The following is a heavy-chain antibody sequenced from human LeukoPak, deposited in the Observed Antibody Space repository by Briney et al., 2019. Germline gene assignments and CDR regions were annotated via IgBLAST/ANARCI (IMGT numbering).Heavy chain of an antibody. D-gene: IGHD1-26*01. CDR1: GFPFSNNW. CDR3: ARGRSTWHLDY. J-gene: IGHJ4*02. V-gene: IGHV3-7*01. Sequence: GGSLRLSCAASGFPFSNNWMSWVRQAPGKGLEWVANIKQDGSEKYYVESVKGRFTISRDNAKNSLSLQMNSLRAEDTAVYYCARGRSTWHLDYWGQGTLVTVSS. CDR2: IKQDGSEK.